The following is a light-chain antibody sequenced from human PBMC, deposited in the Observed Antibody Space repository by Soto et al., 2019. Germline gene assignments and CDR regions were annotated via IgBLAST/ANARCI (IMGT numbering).Light chain of an antibody. V-gene: IGKV1-5*01. CDR2: DAS. CDR1: QSISSW. Sequence: DIQMTQSPSTLSASVGDRVTITCRACQSISSWLAWYQQKPGKAPKLLIYDASSLESGVPSRFSGSGSGTEFTLTISCLQPDDFATYSCQQYNSYWTFGQGTKVEIK. CDR3: QQYNSYWT. J-gene: IGKJ1*01.